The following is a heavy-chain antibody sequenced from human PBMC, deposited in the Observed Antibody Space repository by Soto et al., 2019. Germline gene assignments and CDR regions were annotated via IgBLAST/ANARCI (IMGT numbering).Heavy chain of an antibody. D-gene: IGHD5-12*01. Sequence: QVQLVQSGAEVKKPGSSVTVSCKASGGTFSSYTISWVRQAPGQGLEWMGGIIPIFGTANYAQKFQGRVPXTXXXSXXTAYMELSSLRSEDTAVYYCARGNHRWLQLWYFDLWGRGTLVTVSS. CDR3: ARGNHRWLQLWYFDL. CDR2: IIPIFGTA. J-gene: IGHJ2*01. V-gene: IGHV1-69*05. CDR1: GGTFSSYT.